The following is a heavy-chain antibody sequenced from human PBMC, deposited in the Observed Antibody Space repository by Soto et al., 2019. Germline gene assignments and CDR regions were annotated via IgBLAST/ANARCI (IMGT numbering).Heavy chain of an antibody. CDR1: GFTFSNYA. J-gene: IGHJ6*02. Sequence: PGGSLRLSCAPSGFTFSNYAMNWVRHAPGEGPERVSIIGGIGQYTFYADSVRGRFTFSRDNSKNMLYLEKNDLIGEDTAMYFCAKGGTGHIYGMDALRPGPPVTV. V-gene: IGHV3-23*01. CDR3: AKGGTGHIYGMDA. CDR2: IGGIGQYT. D-gene: IGHD1-1*01.